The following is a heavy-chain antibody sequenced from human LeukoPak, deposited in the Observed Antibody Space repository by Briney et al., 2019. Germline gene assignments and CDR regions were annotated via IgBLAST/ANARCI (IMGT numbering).Heavy chain of an antibody. D-gene: IGHD4-17*01. J-gene: IGHJ4*02. V-gene: IGHV3-23*01. Sequence: GGSLRLSCAASGFTFSSYGMSWVRQAPGKGLEWVSAISGSGGSTYYADSVKGRFTISRDNAKNSLYLQMNSLRAEDTAVYYCARDRRGQYGDYAYWGQGTLVTVSS. CDR1: GFTFSSYG. CDR2: ISGSGGST. CDR3: ARDRRGQYGDYAY.